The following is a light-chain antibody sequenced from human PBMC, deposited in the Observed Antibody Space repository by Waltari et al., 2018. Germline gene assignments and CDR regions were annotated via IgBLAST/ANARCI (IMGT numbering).Light chain of an antibody. J-gene: IGKJ2*01. CDR2: GSS. CDR1: QSVSSSY. CDR3: QQFGSLPPKYT. Sequence: DIVLTQSPGTLSLSPGDSATLSCRASQSVSSSYLAWYQQKPGQAPRLLIYGSSSRATGIPDRFSGSGSGADFTLTISRLEPEDFAVYYCQQFGSLPPKYTFGQGTKLEIK. V-gene: IGKV3-20*01.